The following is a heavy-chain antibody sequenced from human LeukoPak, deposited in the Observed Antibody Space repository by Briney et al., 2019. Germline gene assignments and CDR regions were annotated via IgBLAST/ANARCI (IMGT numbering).Heavy chain of an antibody. CDR1: GYTXTSYY. CDR2: INPSGGST. Sequence: GASVKVSCKASGYTXTSYYIHWVRQAPGQGLEWVGIINPSGGSTTYAQKFQGRVTMTRDTSTSTIYMELSSLRSEDTAVYYCARAEYYYGSGSYSWLDYWGQGTLVTVSS. V-gene: IGHV1-46*01. D-gene: IGHD3-10*01. CDR3: ARAEYYYGSGSYSWLDY. J-gene: IGHJ4*02.